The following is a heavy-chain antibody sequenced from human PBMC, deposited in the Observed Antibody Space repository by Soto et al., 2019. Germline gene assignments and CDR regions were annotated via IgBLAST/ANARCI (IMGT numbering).Heavy chain of an antibody. CDR1: GGSISSDYW. CDR3: AKRGARYSPFDL. V-gene: IGHV4-4*02. J-gene: IGHJ4*02. CDR2: IYHSGST. D-gene: IGHD2-15*01. Sequence: QVQLQESGPGLVKPSGTLSLTCAVSGGSISSDYWWNWVRQPPGKGLEWIGEIYHSGSTNYNPSLKIRVTISVDKSKDRVSLTVRSVTAADTAVYYCAKRGARYSPFDLWGQGTLVTVSS.